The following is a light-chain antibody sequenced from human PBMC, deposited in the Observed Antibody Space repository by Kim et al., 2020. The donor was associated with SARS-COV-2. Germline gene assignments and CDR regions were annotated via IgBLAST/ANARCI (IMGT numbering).Light chain of an antibody. CDR2: DAS. CDR3: QQYDSLPVT. CDR1: QDILNY. V-gene: IGKV1-33*01. J-gene: IGKJ4*01. Sequence: DIQMTQSPASLSASLGDRVTITCQASQDILNYLNWYQQKPGKATELLIYDASNVETGVPLRFSGSGSGTDFTFTISSLQPEDSATYYCQQYDSLPVTFGGGTKVDIK.